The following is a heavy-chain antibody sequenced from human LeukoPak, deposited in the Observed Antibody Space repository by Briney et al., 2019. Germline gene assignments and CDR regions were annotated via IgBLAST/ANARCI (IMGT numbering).Heavy chain of an antibody. CDR3: ARHEYSGSYYGLSWFDP. D-gene: IGHD1-26*01. Sequence: SQTLSLTCTVSGGSISSGSYYWGWIRQPPGKGLEWIASIYYSGSTYYNPSLKSRVTISVDTSKNQLSLKLSSLTAADTAVYYCARHEYSGSYYGLSWFDPWGQGTLVTVSS. V-gene: IGHV4-39*01. CDR1: GGSISSGSYY. J-gene: IGHJ5*02. CDR2: IYYSGST.